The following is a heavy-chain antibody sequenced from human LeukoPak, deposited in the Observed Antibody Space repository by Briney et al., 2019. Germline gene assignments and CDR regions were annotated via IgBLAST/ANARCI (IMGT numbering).Heavy chain of an antibody. V-gene: IGHV1-2*06. CDR3: ARAIDYSNYEGDYYYYYTDV. Sequence: ASVKVSCKASGYTFTGYYMHWVRQAPGQGLEWMGRINPNSGGTNYAQKFQGRVTTTRDTSISTAYMELSRLRSDDTAVYYCARAIDYSNYEGDYYYYYTDVWGKGTTVTVSS. CDR1: GYTFTGYY. D-gene: IGHD4-11*01. J-gene: IGHJ6*03. CDR2: INPNSGGT.